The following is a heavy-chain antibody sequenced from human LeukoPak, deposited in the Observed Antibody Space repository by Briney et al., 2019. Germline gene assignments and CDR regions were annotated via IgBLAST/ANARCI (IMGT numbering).Heavy chain of an antibody. Sequence: QAWGSLTRPGAAAGLTVISNYMSWVRQAPGKGLEWVSVIYIGTSTYYANSVKGRFTISRDNSKNTLYLQMNSLRAEDTAVYYCASPPLYRSSWYYFDSSGQGTLVTVSS. CDR1: GLTVISNY. CDR2: IYIGTST. CDR3: ASPPLYRSSWYYFDS. V-gene: IGHV3-66*01. D-gene: IGHD6-13*01. J-gene: IGHJ4*02.